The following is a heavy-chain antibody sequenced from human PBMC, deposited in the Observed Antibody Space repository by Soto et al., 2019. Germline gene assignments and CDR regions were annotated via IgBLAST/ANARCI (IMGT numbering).Heavy chain of an antibody. V-gene: IGHV4-34*01. CDR3: ARGGATMVRGVPFDP. J-gene: IGHJ5*02. Sequence: QVQLQQWGAGLLKPSETLSLTCAVYGGSFSGYYWSWIRQPPGKGLEWIGEINHSGSTNYNPSLKSRVPISVDTSKNQFSLKLSSVTAADTAVYYCARGGATMVRGVPFDPWGEGTLVTVSS. D-gene: IGHD3-10*01. CDR2: INHSGST. CDR1: GGSFSGYY.